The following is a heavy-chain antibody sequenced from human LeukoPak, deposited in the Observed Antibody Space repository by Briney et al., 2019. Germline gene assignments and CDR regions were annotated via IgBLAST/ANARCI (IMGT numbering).Heavy chain of an antibody. D-gene: IGHD2-2*01. CDR2: ISGSGGST. Sequence: GGSLRHSCAASGFTFSSYAMSWVRQAPGKGLEWVSAISGSGGSTYYADSAKGRFTISRDNSKNTLYLQMNSLRAEDTAVYYCAKGGPAGSCFDYWGQGTLVTVSS. V-gene: IGHV3-23*01. J-gene: IGHJ4*02. CDR3: AKGGPAGSCFDY. CDR1: GFTFSSYA.